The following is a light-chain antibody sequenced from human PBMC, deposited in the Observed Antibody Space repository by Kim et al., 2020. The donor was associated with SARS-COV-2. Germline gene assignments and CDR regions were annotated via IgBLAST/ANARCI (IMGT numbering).Light chain of an antibody. CDR2: DAS. CDR1: QSIGIN. J-gene: IGKJ4*01. Sequence: SPGEIATLSCRSSQSIGINLAWYQQKPGQAPRLRIYDASTRATSIPARFSGGGSGTEFTLTISSLQSEDFAFYHCQQYNKRFGLAFGEGTKVDIK. V-gene: IGKV3-15*01. CDR3: QQYNKRFGLA.